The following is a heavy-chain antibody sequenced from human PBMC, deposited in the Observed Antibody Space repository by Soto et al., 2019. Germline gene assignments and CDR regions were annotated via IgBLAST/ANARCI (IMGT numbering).Heavy chain of an antibody. CDR2: ISGSGGST. V-gene: IGHV3-23*01. CDR3: ATDRCERDTAMDLNY. Sequence: EVQLLESGGGLVQPGGSLRLSCAASGFTFSSYAMSWVRQAPGKGLEWVSAISGSGGSTYYADSVKGRFTISRDNSKNTLYQQMNSIRAADTAVYYCATDRCERDTAMDLNYWGQGTLVTVSS. J-gene: IGHJ4*02. D-gene: IGHD5-18*01. CDR1: GFTFSSYA.